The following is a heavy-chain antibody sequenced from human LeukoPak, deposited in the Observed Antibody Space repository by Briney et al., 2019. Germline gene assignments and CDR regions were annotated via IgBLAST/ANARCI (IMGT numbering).Heavy chain of an antibody. CDR1: GYTFTSYY. D-gene: IGHD1-26*01. V-gene: IGHV1-46*01. CDR3: ARDNSVGDTAWWFDP. Sequence: ASVKVSCKASGYTFTSYYMHWVRQAPGQGLEWMGIINPSGGITSYAQKFQGRVTMTRDMSTSTDYMELSSLRSEDTAVYYCARDNSVGDTAWWFDPWGQGTLVTVSS. CDR2: INPSGGIT. J-gene: IGHJ5*02.